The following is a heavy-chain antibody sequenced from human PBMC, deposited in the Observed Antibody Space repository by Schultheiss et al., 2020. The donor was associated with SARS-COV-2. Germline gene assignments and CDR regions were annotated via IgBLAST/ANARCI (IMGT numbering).Heavy chain of an antibody. D-gene: IGHD3-22*01. CDR1: GGSISSYY. V-gene: IGHV4-38-2*02. Sequence: SETLSLTCTVSGGSISSYYWSWIRQPPGKGLEWIGSIYHSGSTYYNPSLKSRVTISVDTSKNQFSLKLSSVTAADTAVYYCARDSSNYYDTSGYYYYYGMDVWGQGTTVTVSS. CDR2: IYHSGST. J-gene: IGHJ6*02. CDR3: ARDSSNYYDTSGYYYYYGMDV.